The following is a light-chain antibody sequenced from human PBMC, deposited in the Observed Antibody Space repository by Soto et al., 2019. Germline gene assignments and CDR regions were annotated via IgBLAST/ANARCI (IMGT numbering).Light chain of an antibody. CDR3: QQYYSTPPMYT. Sequence: DIVMTQSPDSLAVSLGERATINCKYSQSLLYSSNNKNYLAWYQQKPGQPPKLLIYWASTRESGVPDRFSGSGSGTDFTLTISSLQAEDVAVYYCQQYYSTPPMYTFGQGTKLDIK. CDR1: QSLLYSSNNKNY. CDR2: WAS. V-gene: IGKV4-1*01. J-gene: IGKJ2*01.